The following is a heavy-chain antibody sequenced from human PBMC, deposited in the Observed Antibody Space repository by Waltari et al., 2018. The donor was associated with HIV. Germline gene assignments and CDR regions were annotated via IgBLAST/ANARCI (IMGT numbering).Heavy chain of an antibody. CDR2: ISTDGSDT. Sequence: EVQLVESGGDLVQPGGSLRLSCAASGFNFRSYWVHWIRQIPGKGLVWVSHISTDGSDTSYLESVKGRFTISRDNAKNTLYLQMNSLRVEDTAIYYCTRDLSTYGHEFDYWGQGTLVTVAS. D-gene: IGHD3-16*01. CDR3: TRDLSTYGHEFDY. CDR1: GFNFRSYW. V-gene: IGHV3-74*01. J-gene: IGHJ4*02.